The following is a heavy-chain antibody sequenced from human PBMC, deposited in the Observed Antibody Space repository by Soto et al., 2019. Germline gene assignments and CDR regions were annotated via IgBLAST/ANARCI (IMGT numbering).Heavy chain of an antibody. V-gene: IGHV3-33*01. CDR2: IWYDGGNK. J-gene: IGHJ4*02. CDR3: ARDLRITMLRGPSPGY. D-gene: IGHD3-10*01. Sequence: VILSCAASGFTFSSYGIHWVRQAPVEGLEWVALIWYDGGNKYYADSVKGRFTISRDNSKNTLYLQMNSLRAEDTAVYYCARDLRITMLRGPSPGYWGQGTLVTVSS. CDR1: GFTFSSYG.